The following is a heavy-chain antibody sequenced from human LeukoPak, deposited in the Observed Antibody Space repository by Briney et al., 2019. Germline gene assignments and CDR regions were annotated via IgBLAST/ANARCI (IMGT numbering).Heavy chain of an antibody. Sequence: GGSLRLSCAASGFTFSSYGMHWVRQAPGKGLEWVAFIRYDGSNKYYADSVKGRFTISRDNSKNTLYLQMNSLRAEDTTVYYCAREWSRPAAPPYFDYWGQGTLVTVSS. CDR1: GFTFSSYG. CDR3: AREWSRPAAPPYFDY. D-gene: IGHD2-2*01. V-gene: IGHV3-30*02. J-gene: IGHJ4*02. CDR2: IRYDGSNK.